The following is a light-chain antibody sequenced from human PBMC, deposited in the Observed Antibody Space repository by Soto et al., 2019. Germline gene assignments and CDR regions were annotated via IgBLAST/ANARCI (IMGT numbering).Light chain of an antibody. CDR2: GAS. J-gene: IGKJ4*01. CDR3: QQYGSSPPKLT. Sequence: EIVLTQSPDTLSLSPGERATLSCRASQSVSSYYLAWYQQKPGQAPRLLIYGASSRATGIPDRFSGSGSGTDFTLTISRLEPEDFAVYYCQQYGSSPPKLTFGGGTKVEIK. CDR1: QSVSSYY. V-gene: IGKV3-20*01.